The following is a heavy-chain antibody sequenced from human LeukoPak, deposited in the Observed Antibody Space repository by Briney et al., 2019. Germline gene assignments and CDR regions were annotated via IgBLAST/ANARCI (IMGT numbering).Heavy chain of an antibody. J-gene: IGHJ4*02. D-gene: IGHD3-10*01. Sequence: GGSLRLSCAASGFTFSSYSMNWVRQAPGKGLDWVAGFTGSGGNTYYADSVKGRFTISRDNSKNTLYLQMNSLRVEDTAVYYCAKSVASGSYYNNDYWGQGTLVTVSS. CDR1: GFTFSSYS. V-gene: IGHV3-23*01. CDR2: FTGSGGNT. CDR3: AKSVASGSYYNNDY.